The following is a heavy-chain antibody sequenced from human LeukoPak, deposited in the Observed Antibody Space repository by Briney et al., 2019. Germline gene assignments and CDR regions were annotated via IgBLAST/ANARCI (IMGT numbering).Heavy chain of an antibody. Sequence: PGGSLRLSCAASGFTFSTYNMNWVRQAPWKGLQWVSSTNTISTRRDYADSVKGRFTISRDNAKNSLYLQMNSLRAEDTAVYYCARDQDYYDSSGYYLIFDYWGQGTLVTVSS. J-gene: IGHJ4*02. CDR3: ARDQDYYDSSGYYLIFDY. V-gene: IGHV3-21*06. CDR1: GFTFSTYN. CDR2: TNTISTRR. D-gene: IGHD3-22*01.